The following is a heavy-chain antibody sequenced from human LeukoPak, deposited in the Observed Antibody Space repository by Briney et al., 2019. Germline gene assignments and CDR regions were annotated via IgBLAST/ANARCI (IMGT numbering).Heavy chain of an antibody. J-gene: IGHJ4*02. D-gene: IGHD3-10*01. Sequence: SETLSLTCTVSGGSIGSYYWSWIRQPPGKGLEWIGYIYYSGSTNYNPSLKSRVTLSVDTSKNQFSLKLSSVTAADTAVYYCARAGDAWFGEFSDYWGQGPLVTVPS. CDR3: ARAGDAWFGEFSDY. CDR1: GGSIGSYY. V-gene: IGHV4-59*01. CDR2: IYYSGST.